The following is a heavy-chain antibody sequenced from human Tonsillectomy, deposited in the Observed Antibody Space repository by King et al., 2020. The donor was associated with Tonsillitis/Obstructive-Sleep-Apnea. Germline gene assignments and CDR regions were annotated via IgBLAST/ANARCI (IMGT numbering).Heavy chain of an antibody. J-gene: IGHJ4*02. CDR3: AGVIGTTHAFDY. V-gene: IGHV4-39*01. CDR2: VYHSGTT. CDR1: GGSISSYSSY. D-gene: IGHD1-20*01. Sequence: QLQESGPGLVKPSETLSLTCTVSGGSISSYSSYWGWIRQPPGKGLECIGSVYHSGTTHYNPSLKSRVTISVDTSKNQFSLKLSSVTDTDTAMYYCAGVIGTTHAFDYWGQGTLVTVSS.